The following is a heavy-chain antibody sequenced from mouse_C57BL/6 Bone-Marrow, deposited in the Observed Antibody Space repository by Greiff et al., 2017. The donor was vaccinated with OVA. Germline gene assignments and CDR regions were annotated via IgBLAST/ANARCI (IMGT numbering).Heavy chain of an antibody. D-gene: IGHD1-1*01. CDR2: INPSNGGT. CDR3: ARDYYGSSYDYYAMDY. V-gene: IGHV1-53*01. J-gene: IGHJ4*01. CDR1: GYTFTSYW. Sequence: QVHVKQPGTELVKPGASVKLSCKASGYTFTSYWMHWVKQRPGQGLEWIGNINPSNGGTNYNEKFKSKATLTVDKSSSTAYMQLSSLTSEDSAVYYCARDYYGSSYDYYAMDYWGQGTSVTVSS.